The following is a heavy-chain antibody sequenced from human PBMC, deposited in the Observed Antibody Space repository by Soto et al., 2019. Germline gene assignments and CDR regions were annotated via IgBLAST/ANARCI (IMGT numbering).Heavy chain of an antibody. CDR2: INESGST. J-gene: IGHJ4*02. D-gene: IGHD1-1*01. CDR1: GQSFSGHS. CDR3: ARGSGIVALPGELEDVNYDY. Sequence: QVQLQQWGAGLVKPSETLSLSCAVYGQSFSGHSWAWIRQPPGKGLEWIGEINESGSTYYNPSLKRRVSSSTDTSKNQFCLKLSSVSAADTAAYFCARGSGIVALPGELEDVNYDYWGQGTLVNVSS. V-gene: IGHV4-34*01.